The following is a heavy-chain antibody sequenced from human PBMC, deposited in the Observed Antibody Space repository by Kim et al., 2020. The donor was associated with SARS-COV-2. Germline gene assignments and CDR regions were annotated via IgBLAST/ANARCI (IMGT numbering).Heavy chain of an antibody. CDR3: ARRYYYDSSGFDY. D-gene: IGHD3-22*01. Sequence: YAQKFQGRVTITADESTSTAYMELSSLRSEDTAVYYCARRYYYDSSGFDYWGQGTLVTVSS. J-gene: IGHJ4*02. V-gene: IGHV1-69*01.